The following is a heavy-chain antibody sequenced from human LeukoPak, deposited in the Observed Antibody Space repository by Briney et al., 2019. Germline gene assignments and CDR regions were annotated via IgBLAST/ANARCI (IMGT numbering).Heavy chain of an antibody. CDR2: IKQDGSEK. CDR3: ASLKR. J-gene: IGHJ4*02. V-gene: IGHV3-7*01. CDR1: GFTVSSNY. Sequence: GGSLRLSCAASGFTVSSNYMSWVRQAPGKGLEWVANIKQDGSEKYYVDSVKGRFTISRDNAKNSLYLQMNSLRAEDTAVYYCASLKRWGQGTLVTVSS.